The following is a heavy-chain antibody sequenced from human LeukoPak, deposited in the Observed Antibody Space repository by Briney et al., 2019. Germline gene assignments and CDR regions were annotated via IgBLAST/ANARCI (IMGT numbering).Heavy chain of an antibody. CDR1: GYTFTGYY. J-gene: IGHJ6*02. V-gene: IGHV1-2*02. CDR2: INPNSGGT. CDR3: ARSYSSSWLYYYGMDV. Sequence: ASVKVSCKASGYTFTGYYMHWVRQAPGQGLERMGWINPNSGGTNYAQKFQGRVTMTRDTSISTAYMELSRLRSDDTAVYYCARSYSSSWLYYYGMDVWGQGTTVTVSS. D-gene: IGHD6-13*01.